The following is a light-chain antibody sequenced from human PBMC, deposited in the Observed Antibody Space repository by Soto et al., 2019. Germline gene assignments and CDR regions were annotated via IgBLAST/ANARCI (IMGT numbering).Light chain of an antibody. CDR2: DTS. Sequence: EVLLTQSPDTLSLSPGQRATLSCRATQGVVSYLTWYQQKPGQAPRLLIYDTSTRATGIPARFSGSGSVTDFTLTISSLEPEDFAVYYCQQRSNGLWTFGQGTKV. CDR3: QQRSNGLWT. J-gene: IGKJ1*01. V-gene: IGKV3-11*01. CDR1: QGVVSY.